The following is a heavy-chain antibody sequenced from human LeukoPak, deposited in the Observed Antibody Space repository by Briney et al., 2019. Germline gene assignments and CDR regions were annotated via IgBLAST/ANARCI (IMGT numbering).Heavy chain of an antibody. D-gene: IGHD4-17*01. Sequence: GGSLRLSCAASGFTFSSYGMHWVRQAPGKGLKWVAVISYDGSNKYYADSVKGRFTISRDNSKNTLYLQMNSLRAEDTAVYYCAKGPYGDYKYYFDYWGQGTLVTVSS. CDR2: ISYDGSNK. J-gene: IGHJ4*02. CDR1: GFTFSSYG. V-gene: IGHV3-30*18. CDR3: AKGPYGDYKYYFDY.